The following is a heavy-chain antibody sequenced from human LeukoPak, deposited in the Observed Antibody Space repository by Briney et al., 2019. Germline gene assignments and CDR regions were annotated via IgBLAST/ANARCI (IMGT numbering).Heavy chain of an antibody. V-gene: IGHV1-46*01. CDR3: ATLGYCSSTSCYSDYYYYYMDV. D-gene: IGHD2-2*02. Sequence: ASVKVSCKASGYTFTSYYMHWVRQAPGQGLEWMGIINPSGGSTSYAQKFQGRVTMTRDTSISTAYMELSRLRSDDTAMYYCATLGYCSSTSCYSDYYYYYMDVWGKGTTVTVSS. J-gene: IGHJ6*03. CDR1: GYTFTSYY. CDR2: INPSGGST.